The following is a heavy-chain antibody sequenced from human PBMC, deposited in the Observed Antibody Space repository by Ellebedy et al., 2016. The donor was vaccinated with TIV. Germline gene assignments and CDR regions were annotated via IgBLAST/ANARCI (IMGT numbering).Heavy chain of an antibody. CDR2: IVVGSAFS. J-gene: IGHJ5*02. CDR1: GPTFSKLA. Sequence: SVKVSCXAWGPTFSKLAVQWVRQARGQGLEWIGWIVVGSAFSSHSQKFQDRVTITRDVAKATAYLELSNLKPEDTAIYYCAAGDPYTAKYLAFVEGWVDQWGQGTLVTVSS. D-gene: IGHD2-2*02. V-gene: IGHV1-58*01. CDR3: AAGDPYTAKYLAFVEGWVDQ.